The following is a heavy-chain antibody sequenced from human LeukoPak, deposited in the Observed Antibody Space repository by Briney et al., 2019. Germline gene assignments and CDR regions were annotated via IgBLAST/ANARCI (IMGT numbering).Heavy chain of an antibody. CDR3: VKEYYCHGDCFTSYDS. CDR2: IDRRGALT. Sequence: PGGSLRLSCSASRFNFNRFTLHWVRQVPGKGLQWVSLIDRRGALTYYAASVRGRFTISRDNRRQSVFLQMNSLPGDKAVLYFCVKEYYCHGDCFTSYDSWGQGTLVTVSS. CDR1: RFNFNRFT. V-gene: IGHV3-43*01. J-gene: IGHJ4*02. D-gene: IGHD2-21*02.